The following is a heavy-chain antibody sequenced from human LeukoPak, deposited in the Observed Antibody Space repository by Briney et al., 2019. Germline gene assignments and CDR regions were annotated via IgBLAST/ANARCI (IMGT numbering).Heavy chain of an antibody. CDR3: ASTWYTAMDLGY. V-gene: IGHV4-4*02. J-gene: IGHJ4*02. CDR1: GGSISSSNW. CDR2: IYHSGST. D-gene: IGHD5-18*01. Sequence: KPSETLSLTCAVSGGSISSSNWWSWVRPPPGKGLEWIGEIYHSGSTNYNPSLESRVTISVDKSKNQFSLKLSSVTAADTAVYYCASTWYTAMDLGYWGQGTLVTVSS.